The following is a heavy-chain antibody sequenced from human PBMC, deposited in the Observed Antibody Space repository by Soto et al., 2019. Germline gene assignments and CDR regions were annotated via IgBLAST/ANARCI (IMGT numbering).Heavy chain of an antibody. J-gene: IGHJ4*02. CDR3: AAGKWIQPKSFDY. Sequence: QMQLVQSGPEVKKPGTSVKVSCKASGFTFTSSAVQWVRQARGQRLEWIGWIVVGSGNTNYAQNFQERVTITRDMSTSTAYMELSSLTSEDTVVYYCAAGKWIQPKSFDYWGQGTLVTVSS. CDR2: IVVGSGNT. V-gene: IGHV1-58*01. CDR1: GFTFTSSA. D-gene: IGHD5-18*01.